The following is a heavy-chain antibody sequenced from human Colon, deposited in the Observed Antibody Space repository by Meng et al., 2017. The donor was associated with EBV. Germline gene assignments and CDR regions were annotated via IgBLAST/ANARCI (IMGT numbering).Heavy chain of an antibody. CDR1: GDSITTHKW. CDR3: LRGSGGSV. CDR2: IPHRGSS. D-gene: IGHD3-10*01. Sequence: QVQLREPGPARREPPETLSLTCAVTGDSITTHKWWAWVRQPPGKGLEWIGEIPHRGSSADNPSLKSRVSMSIAKSKNQFSLKLTSVTAADTAVYHCLRGSGGSVWGQGTLVTVSS. V-gene: IGHV4-4*03. J-gene: IGHJ1*01.